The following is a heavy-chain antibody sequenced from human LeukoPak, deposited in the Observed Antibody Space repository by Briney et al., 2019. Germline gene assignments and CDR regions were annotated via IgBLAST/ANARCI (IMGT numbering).Heavy chain of an antibody. V-gene: IGHV3-66*01. D-gene: IGHD3-10*01. J-gene: IGHJ4*02. CDR3: AGDRGGIDY. Sequence: GGSLRLSCATSGFSVSSNYMSWVRQAPGKGLEWVSVIFSAGTTYYADSVKGRFIISRDNPKNTLFLQMKSLRVEDTAVYYCAGDRGGIDYWGQGTLVTVSS. CDR2: IFSAGTT. CDR1: GFSVSSNY.